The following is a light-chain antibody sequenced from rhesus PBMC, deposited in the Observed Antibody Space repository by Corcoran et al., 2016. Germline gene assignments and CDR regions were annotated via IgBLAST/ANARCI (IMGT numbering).Light chain of an antibody. CDR3: CSYRSGSTL. V-gene: IGLV2-38*01. J-gene: IGLJ2*01. CDR2: DVS. Sequence: QSALTQPPSVSKSLGQSVTISCTGTSSDIGGYNGVSWYQQHSGTAPRLLIYDVSKRPSGVSDRFSGSKSGNTASLTLPGLQAEGEAEYYCCSYRSGSTLFGGGTRLTVL. CDR1: SSDIGGYNG.